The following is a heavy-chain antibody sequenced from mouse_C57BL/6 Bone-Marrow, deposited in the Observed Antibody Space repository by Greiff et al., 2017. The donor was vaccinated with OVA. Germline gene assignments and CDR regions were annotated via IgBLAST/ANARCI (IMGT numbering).Heavy chain of an antibody. D-gene: IGHD1-1*01. V-gene: IGHV5-6*01. CDR1: GFTFSSYG. CDR3: AEHYYGSSPPFAY. J-gene: IGHJ3*01. CDR2: ISSGGSYT. Sequence: EVKLMESGGDLVKPGGSLKLSCAASGFTFSSYGMSWVRQTPDKRLEWVATISSGGSYTYYPDSVKGRFTISRDNAKNTLYLQMSSLKSEDTAMYYCAEHYYGSSPPFAYWGQGTLVTVSA.